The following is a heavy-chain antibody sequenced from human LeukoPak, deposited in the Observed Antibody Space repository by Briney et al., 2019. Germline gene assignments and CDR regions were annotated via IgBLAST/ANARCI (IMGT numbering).Heavy chain of an antibody. J-gene: IGHJ4*02. CDR2: IYYSGST. V-gene: IGHV4-59*12. CDR3: ARDVVAARGSFDY. CDR1: GGSISSYY. Sequence: SETLSLTCTVSGGSISSYYWSWIRQPPGKGLEWIGYIYYSGSTNYNPSLKSRVTISVDTSKNQFSLKLRSVTAADTAVYYCARDVVAARGSFDYWGQGTLATVSS. D-gene: IGHD2-2*01.